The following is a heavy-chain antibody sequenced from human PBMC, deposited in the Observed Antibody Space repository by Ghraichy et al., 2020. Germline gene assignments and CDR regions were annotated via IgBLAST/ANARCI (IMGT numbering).Heavy chain of an antibody. J-gene: IGHJ4*02. CDR3: ARYVSSWFLDC. D-gene: IGHD6-13*01. CDR2: TYYRSKWYS. CDR1: GDSVSSNSAA. V-gene: IGHV6-1*01. Sequence: SQTLSLTCAISGDSVSSNSAAWNWIRPSPSRGLEWLGRTYYRSKWYSDYAVSVKSRITINPDTSKNQFSLQLNSVTPDDTAVYYCARYVSSWFLDCWGQGTLVTVSS.